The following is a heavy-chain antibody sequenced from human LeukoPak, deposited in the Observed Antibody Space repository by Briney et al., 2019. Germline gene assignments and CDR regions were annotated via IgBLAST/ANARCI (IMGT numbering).Heavy chain of an antibody. Sequence: SETLSLTCTVSGGSISSYYWSWIRQPPGKGLEWIGFIYYTGFTIYNPSLKSRVTISVDTSKNQFSLKLSSVTAADTAVYYCARVPYSSGWYGQDGWFDPWGQGTLVTVSS. V-gene: IGHV4-59*01. CDR2: IYYTGFT. CDR1: GGSISSYY. D-gene: IGHD6-19*01. CDR3: ARVPYSSGWYGQDGWFDP. J-gene: IGHJ5*02.